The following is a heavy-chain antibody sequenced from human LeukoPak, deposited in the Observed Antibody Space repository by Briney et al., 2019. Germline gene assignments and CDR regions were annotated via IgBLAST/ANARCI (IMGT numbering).Heavy chain of an antibody. CDR2: INAGNGNT. V-gene: IGHV1-3*01. Sequence: GASVKVSCKASGYTFTSYAMHWVRQAPGQRLEWMGWINAGNGNTKYSQKFQGRVTITRDTSASTAYMELSSLRSEDTAVYYCARSSYYYDSSGYYASFGYWGQGTLVTVSS. CDR1: GYTFTSYA. D-gene: IGHD3-22*01. CDR3: ARSSYYYDSSGYYASFGY. J-gene: IGHJ4*02.